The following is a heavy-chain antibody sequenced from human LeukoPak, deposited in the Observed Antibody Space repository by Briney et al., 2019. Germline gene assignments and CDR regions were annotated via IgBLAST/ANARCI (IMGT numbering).Heavy chain of an antibody. J-gene: IGHJ3*02. CDR1: GFTFSSYA. D-gene: IGHD6-6*01. Sequence: PGGSLRLSCAASGFTFSSYAMSWVRQAPGKGLEWVSAISGSGGSTYYADSVKGRFTISRDNSKNTLFLQMNSLRAEDTAVYYCASVPGTSRSVGHSFDIWGQGTMVTVSS. CDR3: ASVPGTSRSVGHSFDI. V-gene: IGHV3-23*01. CDR2: ISGSGGST.